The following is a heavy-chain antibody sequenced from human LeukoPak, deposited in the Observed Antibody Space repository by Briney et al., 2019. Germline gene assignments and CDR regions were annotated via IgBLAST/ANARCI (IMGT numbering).Heavy chain of an antibody. CDR1: GYTFTGYY. Sequence: GGSVKVSCKASGYTFTGYYMHWVRQAPGQGLEWMGWINPNSGGTNYAQKFQGRVTMTRDMSISTAYMELSRLRSDDTAVYYCARDGGVATTIYYFDYWGQGTLVTVSS. CDR3: ARDGGVATTIYYFDY. V-gene: IGHV1-2*02. D-gene: IGHD5-24*01. J-gene: IGHJ4*02. CDR2: INPNSGGT.